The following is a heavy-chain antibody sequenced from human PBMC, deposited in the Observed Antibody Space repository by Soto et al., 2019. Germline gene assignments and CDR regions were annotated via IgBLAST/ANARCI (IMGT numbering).Heavy chain of an antibody. V-gene: IGHV4-59*01. CDR2: IYYSGST. CDR1: GGSISSYY. J-gene: IGHJ6*02. D-gene: IGHD3-9*01. Sequence: QVQLQESGPGLVKPSETLSLTCTVSGGSISSYYWSWIRQPPGKGLEWIGYIYYSGSTNYNPSLKSRVPISVDTSKNQFSLKLSSVTAADTAVYYCARTPRVYDILTGYYKGGMDVWGQGTTVTVSS. CDR3: ARTPRVYDILTGYYKGGMDV.